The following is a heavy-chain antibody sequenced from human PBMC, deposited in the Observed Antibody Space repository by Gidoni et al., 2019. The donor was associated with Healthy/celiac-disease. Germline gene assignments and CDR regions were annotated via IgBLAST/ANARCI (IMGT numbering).Heavy chain of an antibody. V-gene: IGHV1-2*04. J-gene: IGHJ6*02. CDR2: IKPNSSGT. CDR3: ARGESSSWYAPSYYYYYYGMDV. Sequence: QVQLVQSGAEVKKPGASVKVSSKASGHTFTGYYMHWVRQAPGQGLEWMGWIKPNSSGTNYAQKFQGWVTMTRDTSISTAYMELSRLRSDDTAVYYCARGESSSWYAPSYYYYYYGMDVWGQGTTVTVSS. CDR1: GHTFTGYY. D-gene: IGHD6-13*01.